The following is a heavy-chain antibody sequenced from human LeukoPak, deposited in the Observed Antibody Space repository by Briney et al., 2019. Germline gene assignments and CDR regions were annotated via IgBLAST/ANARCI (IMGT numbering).Heavy chain of an antibody. Sequence: ASVKVSCKASGYTFTGYYMHWVRQAPGQGLEWMGWINTHNGDTNCTQQLQGRVTMTTDTSTSTAYMELRSLRSDDTAVYYCARSLNTSLIDYWGQGTLVTVSS. CDR3: ARSLNTSLIDY. D-gene: IGHD2-2*01. V-gene: IGHV1/OR15-2*02. CDR1: GYTFTGYY. J-gene: IGHJ4*02. CDR2: INTHNGDT.